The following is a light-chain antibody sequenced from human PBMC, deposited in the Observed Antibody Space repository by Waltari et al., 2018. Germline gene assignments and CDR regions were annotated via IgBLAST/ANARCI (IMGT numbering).Light chain of an antibody. CDR2: KDT. CDR1: ALPKKY. Sequence: SYEEKQPPSVSVSLGQMARINCSGEALPKKYAFWYQQKPGQFTVLPIHKDTERRSGLPERFYGSTSGTTVTVTITGVQAEDEADYDWLSSEISGTYWVFGGGTKLTVL. J-gene: IGLJ3*02. V-gene: IGLV3-16*01. CDR3: LSSEISGTYWV.